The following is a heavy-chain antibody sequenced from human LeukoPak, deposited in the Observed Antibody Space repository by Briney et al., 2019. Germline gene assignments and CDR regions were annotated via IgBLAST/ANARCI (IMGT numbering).Heavy chain of an antibody. V-gene: IGHV1-18*04. CDR1: GYTFTSYG. D-gene: IGHD3-9*01. J-gene: IGHJ4*02. CDR2: ISAYNGNT. Sequence: ASVKVSFKASGYTFTSYGISWVRQAPGQGLEWMGWISAYNGNTNYAQKLQGRVTMTTDTSTSTAYMELRSLRSDDTAVYYCARGKYYDILTGYLYWGQGTLVTVSS. CDR3: ARGKYYDILTGYLY.